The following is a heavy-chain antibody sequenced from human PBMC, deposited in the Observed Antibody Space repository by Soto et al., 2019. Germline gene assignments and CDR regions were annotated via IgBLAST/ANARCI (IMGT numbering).Heavy chain of an antibody. D-gene: IGHD4-17*01. CDR1: GGSISSGGYS. J-gene: IGHJ4*02. Sequence: QLQLRESGSGLVKPSQTLSLTCAVSGGSISSGGYSWSWIRQPPGKGLQWIGYIYHSGSTYYNPSLKSRVTISVDRSKNQFSLKLTSVTAADTAVYYCARSMTTVTTNDYWGQGTLVTVSS. CDR2: IYHSGST. CDR3: ARSMTTVTTNDY. V-gene: IGHV4-30-2*01.